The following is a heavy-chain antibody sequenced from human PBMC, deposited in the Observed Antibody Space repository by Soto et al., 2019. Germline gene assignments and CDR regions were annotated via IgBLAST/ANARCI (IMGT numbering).Heavy chain of an antibody. Sequence: SETLSLTCTVSGGSISSYYWSWIRQPPGKGLEWIGYIYYSGSTNYNPSLKSRVTISVDTSKNQFSLRLSSVTAADTAVYYCARSPQNYDILTGYYSNAFYIWGQGTMVTVSS. CDR1: GGSISSYY. D-gene: IGHD3-9*01. CDR2: IYYSGST. J-gene: IGHJ3*02. V-gene: IGHV4-59*01. CDR3: ARSPQNYDILTGYYSNAFYI.